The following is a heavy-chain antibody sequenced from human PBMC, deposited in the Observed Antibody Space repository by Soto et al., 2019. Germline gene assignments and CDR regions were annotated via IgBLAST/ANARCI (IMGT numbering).Heavy chain of an antibody. CDR2: ISYDDGDNK. V-gene: IGHV3-30-3*01. Sequence: QVQLVESGGGVVPPGRSLRLSCAASGFTFSSFTMHWVRQAPGKGLEWVAVISYDDGDNKYYADSVQGRFTISRDNSKNTLYLQMNSLRPADTAVYYCARTTVVSGTPDFDYWGQGTLVTVSS. D-gene: IGHD4-4*01. CDR1: GFTFSSFT. CDR3: ARTTVVSGTPDFDY. J-gene: IGHJ4*02.